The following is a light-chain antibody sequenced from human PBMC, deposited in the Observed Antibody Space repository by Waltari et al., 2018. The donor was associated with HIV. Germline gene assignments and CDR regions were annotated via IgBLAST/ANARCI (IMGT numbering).Light chain of an antibody. CDR3: QQYDSGPRGIT. J-gene: IGKJ2*01. Sequence: EIVMTQSPPTLSVSPGQRVTLSCRASQSISEKVAWYQHRPGQAPRLLIYEAATRPTGIPARFSGSGSGTEFTLTISSLQSEDFATYFCQQYDSGPRGITFGQGTMLEIK. V-gene: IGKV3-15*01. CDR2: EAA. CDR1: QSISEK.